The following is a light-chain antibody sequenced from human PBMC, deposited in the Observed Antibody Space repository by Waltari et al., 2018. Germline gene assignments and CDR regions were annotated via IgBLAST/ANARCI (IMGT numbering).Light chain of an antibody. CDR1: RSNIGSNT. CDR3: AAWDDSLRGV. V-gene: IGLV1-44*01. Sequence: QSVLTQPPSASGTPGQRVTISCSGCRSNIGSNTVHWYQQIPGTAPKLLIYSNNQRPSGVPDRFSGSKSGTSASLAISGLQSEDEADYYCAAWDDSLRGVFGGGTKLTVL. J-gene: IGLJ3*02. CDR2: SNN.